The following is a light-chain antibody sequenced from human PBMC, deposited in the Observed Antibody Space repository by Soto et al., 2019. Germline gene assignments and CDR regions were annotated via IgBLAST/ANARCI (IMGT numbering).Light chain of an antibody. V-gene: IGLV2-8*01. Sequence: QSALTQPPSASGSPGQSVTISCTGTSSDVGAYNYVSWYQQHPGKAPKLVISEVTKRPSGVPDRFSGSKSGNTASLTVSGLQAEDEADYFCSSYAGSNGILFGGGTKVTVL. CDR3: SSYAGSNGIL. J-gene: IGLJ2*01. CDR2: EVT. CDR1: SSDVGAYNY.